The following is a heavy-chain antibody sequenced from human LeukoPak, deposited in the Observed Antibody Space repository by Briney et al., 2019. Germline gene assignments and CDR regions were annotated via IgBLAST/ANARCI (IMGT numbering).Heavy chain of an antibody. Sequence: ASVKVSCKASGYTFTGYYMHWVRQAPGQGLEWMGIINPSCGSTSYAQKFQGRVTMTKDISTSTVYMELSSLRSEDTAVYYCARESVIINVVNDVFDIWGQETMVTVSS. CDR3: ARESVIINVVNDVFDI. CDR1: GYTFTGYY. CDR2: INPSCGST. D-gene: IGHD2-21*01. V-gene: IGHV1-46*01. J-gene: IGHJ3*02.